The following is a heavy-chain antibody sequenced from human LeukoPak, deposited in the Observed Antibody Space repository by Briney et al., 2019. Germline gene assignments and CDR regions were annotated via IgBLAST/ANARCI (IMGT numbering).Heavy chain of an antibody. CDR1: SYTFTSYV. CDR2: ISAYNGNT. D-gene: IGHD2-21*02. CDR3: ARSYCGGDCYEGFDY. V-gene: IGHV1-18*01. Sequence: ASVKVSCKASSYTFTSYVISWVRQAPGQGLEWMGWISAYNGNTNYAQKFQDRVTMTTDTSTSTAYMELRSLRSDDTAVYYCARSYCGGDCYEGFDYWGQGTLVTVSS. J-gene: IGHJ4*02.